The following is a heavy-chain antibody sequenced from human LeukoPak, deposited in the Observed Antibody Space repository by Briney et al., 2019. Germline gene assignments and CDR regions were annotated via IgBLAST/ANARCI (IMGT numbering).Heavy chain of an antibody. V-gene: IGHV3-23*01. CDR1: KFSLSNYA. CDR2: ITHTGDST. CDR3: AKAPVTTCRGAYCYPFDY. Sequence: GGSLRLSCAASKFSLSNYAMSWVRQAPGKGLEWVSTITHTGDSTYYGDSVKGRFTISRDSSKNTLFLQMNRLRPEDAAVYYCAKAPVTTCRGAYCYPFDYWGQGTLVTVSS. J-gene: IGHJ4*02. D-gene: IGHD2-21*01.